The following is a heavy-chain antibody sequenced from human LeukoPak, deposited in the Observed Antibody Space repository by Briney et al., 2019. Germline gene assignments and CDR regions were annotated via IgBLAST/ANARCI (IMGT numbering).Heavy chain of an antibody. D-gene: IGHD3-16*01. CDR3: ARDYDYYFDY. Sequence: SETLSLTCSVSGVSISAYYWSWIRQPAGKGLEWIGRIYPGESIYASENTNYNPSLKSRVSMSGDTSKNQVSLKLSSVTAADTAVYYCARDYDYYFDYWGQGTLVTVSS. CDR1: GVSISAYY. V-gene: IGHV4-4*07. CDR2: IYPGESIYASENT. J-gene: IGHJ4*02.